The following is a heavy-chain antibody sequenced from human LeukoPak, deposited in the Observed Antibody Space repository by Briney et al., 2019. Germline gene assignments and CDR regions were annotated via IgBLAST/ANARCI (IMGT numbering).Heavy chain of an antibody. CDR3: ARQKAEQWLVLYY. CDR1: GGSISSSSFY. V-gene: IGHV4-39*01. Sequence: SETLSLTCTVSGGSISSSSFYWGWIRQPPGKGLEWLGSIYYSGSPYYNPSLKSRVTISVDTSKNQFSLRLSSVTAADTAVYYCARQKAEQWLVLYYWGQGTLVTVSS. CDR2: IYYSGSP. J-gene: IGHJ4*02. D-gene: IGHD6-19*01.